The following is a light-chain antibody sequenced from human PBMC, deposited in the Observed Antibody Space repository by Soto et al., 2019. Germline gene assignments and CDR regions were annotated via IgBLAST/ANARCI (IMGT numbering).Light chain of an antibody. V-gene: IGKV1-5*01. CDR3: QQYNSYSPT. CDR2: DAS. CDR1: QSISSW. J-gene: IGKJ1*01. Sequence: DIQMTQSPSTLSASVGDRVTITCRASQSISSWLAWYQQKPGKAPKLLIYDASSLESGVPSRCSGSGSGTEFTLTISSLQPDGVATYYCQQYNSYSPTFGQGTKVDIK.